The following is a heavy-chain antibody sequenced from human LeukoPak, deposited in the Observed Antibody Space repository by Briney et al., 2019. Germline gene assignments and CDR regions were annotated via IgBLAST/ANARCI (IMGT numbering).Heavy chain of an antibody. Sequence: PSETLSLTCAVYGGSFSGYYWSWIRQPPGKGLEWIGVINHSGSTNYNPSLKSRVTISVDTSKNQFSLKLSSVTAADTAVYYCARGRYSSGWYRGLYYFDYWGQGTLVTVSS. J-gene: IGHJ4*02. CDR2: INHSGST. CDR1: GGSFSGYY. D-gene: IGHD6-19*01. V-gene: IGHV4-34*01. CDR3: ARGRYSSGWYRGLYYFDY.